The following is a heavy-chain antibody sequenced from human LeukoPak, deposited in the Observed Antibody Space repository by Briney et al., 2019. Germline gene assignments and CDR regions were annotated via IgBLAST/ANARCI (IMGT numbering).Heavy chain of an antibody. CDR3: ASPGGDYFGSGTYYDK. Sequence: ASETLSLTCTVSGGSISSYYWSWIRQPPGKGLEWIGSIYYGGSTYYNPSLKSRVTISVDTSKNQFSLKLSSVTAADTAVYYCASPGGDYFGSGTYYDKWGQGTLVTVSS. J-gene: IGHJ4*02. CDR2: IYYGGST. V-gene: IGHV4-59*05. D-gene: IGHD3-10*01. CDR1: GGSISSYY.